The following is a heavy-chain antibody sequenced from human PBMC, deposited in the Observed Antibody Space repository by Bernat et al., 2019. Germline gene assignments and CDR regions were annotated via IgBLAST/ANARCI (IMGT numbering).Heavy chain of an antibody. V-gene: IGHV3-15*01. J-gene: IGHJ6*02. CDR1: GFTFSNAW. Sequence: EVQLVESGGGLVKPGGSLRLSCAASGFTFSNAWMSWVRQAPGKGLEWVGRIKSKTDGGTTDYAAPVKGRFTISRDDSKNTLYLQMNSLKTEDTAVYYCTTDNPPADYGVELPYYYYGMDVWGQGTTVTVSS. D-gene: IGHD4-17*01. CDR2: IKSKTDGGTT. CDR3: TTDNPPADYGVELPYYYYGMDV.